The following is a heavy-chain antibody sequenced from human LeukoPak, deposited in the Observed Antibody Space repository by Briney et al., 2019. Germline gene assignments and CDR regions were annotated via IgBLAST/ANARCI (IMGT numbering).Heavy chain of an antibody. J-gene: IGHJ6*02. Sequence: SETLSLTCTVSGGSISSYYWSWIRQPPGKGLEWIGYIYYSGSTNYNPSLKSRVTISVDTSKNQFSLKLSSVTAADTAVYYCARYWGPYSSGWYYYYGMDVWGQGTTVTVSS. CDR2: IYYSGST. CDR1: GGSISSYY. CDR3: ARYWGPYSSGWYYYYGMDV. D-gene: IGHD6-19*01. V-gene: IGHV4-59*01.